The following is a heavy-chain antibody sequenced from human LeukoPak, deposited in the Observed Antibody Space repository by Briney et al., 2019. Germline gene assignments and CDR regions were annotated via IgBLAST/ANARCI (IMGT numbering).Heavy chain of an antibody. CDR2: ISYDGSKK. J-gene: IGHJ6*02. V-gene: IGHV3-30-3*01. Sequence: PGRSLRLSCAASGFTFSSYAMHWVRQAPGKGLEWVAVISYDGSKKYHADSVKGRFTISRDNSNKMQYLEMDSLRADDTAVYYCARGGDFWSGYKTHGYGLDVWGQGTTVTVSS. D-gene: IGHD3-3*01. CDR1: GFTFSSYA. CDR3: ARGGDFWSGYKTHGYGLDV.